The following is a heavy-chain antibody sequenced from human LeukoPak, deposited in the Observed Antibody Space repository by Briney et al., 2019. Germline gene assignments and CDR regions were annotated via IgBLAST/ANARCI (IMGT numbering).Heavy chain of an antibody. J-gene: IGHJ4*02. D-gene: IGHD4/OR15-4a*01. Sequence: PSGTLSLTCIVSGGSISSSSYYWGWIRQPPGKGLEWIGSIYYSGSTYYNPSLKSRVTISVDTSKNQFSLNLSSVTAADTAVYYCARRPGSYGVDYWGQGALVTVSS. CDR2: IYYSGST. CDR1: GGSISSSSYY. V-gene: IGHV4-39*01. CDR3: ARRPGSYGVDY.